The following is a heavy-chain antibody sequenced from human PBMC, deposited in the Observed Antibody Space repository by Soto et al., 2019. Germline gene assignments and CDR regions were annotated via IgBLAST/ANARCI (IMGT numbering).Heavy chain of an antibody. V-gene: IGHV3-30*18. J-gene: IGHJ4*02. Sequence: QVQLMESGGGVVQPGRSLRLSCAASGFTFSSYGMHWVRQAPGKGLEWVAVISYDGSNKYYADSVKGRFTISRDNSKNTLYLQMNSLRAEDTAVYYCAKDPGGIVVVPWGQGTLVTVSS. CDR1: GFTFSSYG. CDR2: ISYDGSNK. D-gene: IGHD2-2*01. CDR3: AKDPGGIVVVP.